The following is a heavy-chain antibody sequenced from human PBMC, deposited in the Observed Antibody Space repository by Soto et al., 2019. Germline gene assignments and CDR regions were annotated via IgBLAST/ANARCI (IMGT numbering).Heavy chain of an antibody. Sequence: SETLSLTCAVSGYSISGGYYWGWIQQPPGKGLEWIGSIYHSGSTYYNPSLKSRVTISVDTSKNQFSLKLSSVTAADTAVYYCARDPYYGSGSYYHGGMDVWGQGTTVTVSS. D-gene: IGHD3-10*01. J-gene: IGHJ6*02. V-gene: IGHV4-38-2*02. CDR1: GYSISGGYY. CDR3: ARDPYYGSGSYYHGGMDV. CDR2: IYHSGST.